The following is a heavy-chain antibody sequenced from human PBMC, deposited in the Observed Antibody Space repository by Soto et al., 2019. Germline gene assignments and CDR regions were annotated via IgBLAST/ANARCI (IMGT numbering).Heavy chain of an antibody. D-gene: IGHD2-21*02. CDR1: GVSFRSYT. V-gene: IGHV4-4*07. J-gene: IGHJ4*02. CDR3: TRDGMTTGDT. CDR2: VFSSVSA. Sequence: ETLPLTCIGSGVSFRSYTWSWVRQPANKGLEWIGRVFSSVSATYSPSLKSRVRISMDTPENRISLKLDSVTAADAGVYYCTRDGMTTGDTWGPGTLVTVSS.